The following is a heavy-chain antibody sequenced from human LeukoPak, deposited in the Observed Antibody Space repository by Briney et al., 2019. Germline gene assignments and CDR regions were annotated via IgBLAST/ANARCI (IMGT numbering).Heavy chain of an antibody. Sequence: SQTLSLTCTVSGGSISSGDYYWSWIRQPPGKGLEWIGYIYYSGSTYYNPSLKSRVTISVDTSKNQFSLKLSSVTAADTAVYYCARDSSGYSRYYYGMDVWGQGTTVTVSS. CDR2: IYYSGST. CDR1: GGSISSGDYY. CDR3: ARDSSGYSRYYYGMDV. J-gene: IGHJ6*02. D-gene: IGHD3-22*01. V-gene: IGHV4-30-4*01.